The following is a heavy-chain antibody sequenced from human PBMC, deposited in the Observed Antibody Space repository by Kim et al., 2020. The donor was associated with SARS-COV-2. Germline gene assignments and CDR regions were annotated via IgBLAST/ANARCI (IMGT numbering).Heavy chain of an antibody. D-gene: IGHD2-15*01. CDR3: ARGPGYCTGGNCYSRWDT. J-gene: IGHJ5*02. V-gene: IGHV4-34*01. CDR1: GGSFNGYY. CDR2: VDPGGSI. Sequence: SETLSLTCAVYGGSFNGYYWNWIRQPPGKGPEWIGEVDPGGSISYNPSLEGRVTVSLDASKRQFSLKLRSLTATDTALYYCARGPGYCTGGNCYSRWDTWGQGTQVTVSP.